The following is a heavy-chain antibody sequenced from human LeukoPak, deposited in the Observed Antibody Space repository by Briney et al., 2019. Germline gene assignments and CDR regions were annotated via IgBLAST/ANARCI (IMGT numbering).Heavy chain of an antibody. Sequence: PGGSLRLSCAASGFTFSSYWMSWVRQAPGKGPEWVANIKQDGGEKYYVDSVRGRFTISRDNAKNSMSLHMNGLRAEDTAVYYCARDPHTSGWDYHYGMDVWGHGTTVTVSS. CDR1: GFTFSSYW. CDR2: IKQDGGEK. V-gene: IGHV3-7*01. J-gene: IGHJ6*02. CDR3: ARDPHTSGWDYHYGMDV. D-gene: IGHD6-19*01.